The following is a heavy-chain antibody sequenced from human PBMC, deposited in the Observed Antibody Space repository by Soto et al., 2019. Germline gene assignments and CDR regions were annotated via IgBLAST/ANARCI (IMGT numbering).Heavy chain of an antibody. V-gene: IGHV5-51*01. CDR3: ARPGSSWYIRTPRNYYGMDV. Sequence: PGESLKISCKGSGYSFTSYWIGWVRQMPGKGLEWMGIIYPGDSDTRYSPSFQGQVTISADKSISTAYLQWSSLKASDTAMYYCARPGSSWYIRTPRNYYGMDVWGQGTTVTVSS. CDR1: GYSFTSYW. CDR2: IYPGDSDT. J-gene: IGHJ6*02. D-gene: IGHD6-13*01.